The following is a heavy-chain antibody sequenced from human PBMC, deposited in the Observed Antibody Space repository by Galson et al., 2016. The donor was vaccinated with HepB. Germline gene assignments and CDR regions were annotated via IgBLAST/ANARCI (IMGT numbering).Heavy chain of an antibody. CDR1: GITFSRNA. V-gene: IGHV3-30-3*01. J-gene: IGHJ4*02. CDR3: AREGGRRYSCFDY. D-gene: IGHD2-15*01. CDR2: ISYDGSNK. Sequence: SLRLSCAASGITFSRNAMNWVRQAPGKGLEWVAVISYDGSNKYYADSVKGRFTISRDNSKNTLYLQMNSLRAEDTAVYYCAREGGRRYSCFDYWGQGTLVTVSS.